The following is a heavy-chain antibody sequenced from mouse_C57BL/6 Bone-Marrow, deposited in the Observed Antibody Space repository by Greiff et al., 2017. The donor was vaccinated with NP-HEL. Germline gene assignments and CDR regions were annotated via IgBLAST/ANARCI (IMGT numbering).Heavy chain of an antibody. Sequence: QVQLQQPGAELVMPGASVKLSCKASGYTFTSYWMHWVKQRPGQGLEWIGEIDPSDSYTNYNQKLKGKSTLTVDKSSSTAYMQLSSLTSEYSAVYYCARQRIYYYGSSYVNWYFDVWGTGTTVTVSS. D-gene: IGHD1-1*01. V-gene: IGHV1-69*01. CDR1: GYTFTSYW. CDR3: ARQRIYYYGSSYVNWYFDV. J-gene: IGHJ1*03. CDR2: IDPSDSYT.